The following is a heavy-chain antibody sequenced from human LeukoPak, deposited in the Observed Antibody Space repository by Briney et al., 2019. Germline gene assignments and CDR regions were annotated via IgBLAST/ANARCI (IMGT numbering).Heavy chain of an antibody. J-gene: IGHJ6*04. CDR1: GASVSSGSYY. D-gene: IGHD3-9*01. Sequence: SETLSLTCTVSGASVSSGSYYWSWIRQPPGKGLEWIGYIYYSGSTNDNPSINSPVTISVDTSKNQFSLKLSSVTAADTAVYYCARWVLRSFDWLLYPYGMDVWGKGTTVNVS. V-gene: IGHV4-61*01. CDR3: ARWVLRSFDWLLYPYGMDV. CDR2: IYYSGST.